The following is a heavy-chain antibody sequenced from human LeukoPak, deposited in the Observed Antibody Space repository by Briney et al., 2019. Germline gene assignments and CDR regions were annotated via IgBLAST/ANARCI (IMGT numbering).Heavy chain of an antibody. J-gene: IGHJ4*02. CDR3: AAMTTVTMYSYFFDS. CDR1: GGSISSYY. Sequence: PSETLSLTCTVSGGSISSYYWSWIRQPAGKGLEWIGRIYISGSTNYNPSLKSRVTISVDSSTNHFSLRLTSVTAADTAIYYCAAMTTVTMYSYFFDSWGQGTLLTVSS. D-gene: IGHD4-17*01. V-gene: IGHV4-4*07. CDR2: IYISGST.